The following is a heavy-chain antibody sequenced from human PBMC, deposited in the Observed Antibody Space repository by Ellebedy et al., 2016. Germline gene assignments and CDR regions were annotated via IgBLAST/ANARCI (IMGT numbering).Heavy chain of an antibody. CDR1: GGSFSGYY. J-gene: IGHJ3*02. V-gene: IGHV4-34*01. Sequence: SETLSLTXAVYGGSFSGYYWSWIRQPPGKGLEWIGETSHSGSTNYNPSLESRVTISVDKSKNQFSLKLSSVTAADTAVYYCARDPNGSAFDIWGQGTVVTVSS. CDR2: TSHSGST. D-gene: IGHD2-2*03. CDR3: ARDPNGSAFDI.